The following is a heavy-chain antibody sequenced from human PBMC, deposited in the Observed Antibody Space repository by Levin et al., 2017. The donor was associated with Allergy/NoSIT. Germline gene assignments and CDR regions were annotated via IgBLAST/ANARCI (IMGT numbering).Heavy chain of an antibody. CDR1: GFTFSSYA. CDR3: AKDAMATGFYYYYGMDV. Sequence: GESLKISCAASGFTFSSYAMSWDRQAPGKGLEWVSAISGSGGSTYYADSVKGRFTISRDNSKNTLYLQMNSLRAEDTAVYYCAKDAMATGFYYYYGMDVWGQGTTVTVSS. J-gene: IGHJ6*02. CDR2: ISGSGGST. D-gene: IGHD5-24*01. V-gene: IGHV3-23*01.